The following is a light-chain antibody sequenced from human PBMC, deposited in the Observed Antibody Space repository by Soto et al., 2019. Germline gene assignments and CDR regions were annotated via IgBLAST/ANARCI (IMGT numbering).Light chain of an antibody. J-gene: IGLJ2*01. CDR2: DVS. CDR3: YSYASSYAVV. CDR1: SSDVGGYNY. V-gene: IGLV2-11*01. Sequence: QSALTQPRSVSGSPGQSVTISCTGTSSDVGGYNYVSWYQQHPGKAPKLMIYDVSKRPWGVPDRFSGSKSGNTASLTISGLQAEEEADYYWYSYASSYAVVFGGGTKVTVL.